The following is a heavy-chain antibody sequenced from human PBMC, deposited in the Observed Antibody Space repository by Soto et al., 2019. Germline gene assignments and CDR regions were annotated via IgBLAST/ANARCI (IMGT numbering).Heavy chain of an antibody. Sequence: QVQLQESGPGLVKPSQTLSLTCTVSGGSISSGGYYWSWIRQHPGKGLEWVGYIYYSVSTYYTPSLRSRVTISVDTSKNQFSLKLSSVTAADTAVYYCARGGLGYCSGGSCYSAELSRYYYGMDVWGQGTTVTVSS. CDR2: IYYSVST. D-gene: IGHD2-15*01. V-gene: IGHV4-31*03. CDR3: ARGGLGYCSGGSCYSAELSRYYYGMDV. CDR1: GGSISSGGYY. J-gene: IGHJ6*02.